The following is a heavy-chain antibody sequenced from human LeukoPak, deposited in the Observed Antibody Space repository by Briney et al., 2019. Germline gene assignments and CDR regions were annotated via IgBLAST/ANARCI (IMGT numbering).Heavy chain of an antibody. V-gene: IGHV3-53*01. Sequence: GGSLRLSCAASEFTVSTNYINWVRQAPGKELEWVSVIYSGGGTYYIDSVKGRFTISRDISKNTLYLQMNSLRAEDTAVYYCTRGLGSLDYWGQGTQVTVSS. CDR3: TRGLGSLDY. J-gene: IGHJ4*02. CDR1: EFTVSTNY. D-gene: IGHD7-27*01. CDR2: IYSGGGT.